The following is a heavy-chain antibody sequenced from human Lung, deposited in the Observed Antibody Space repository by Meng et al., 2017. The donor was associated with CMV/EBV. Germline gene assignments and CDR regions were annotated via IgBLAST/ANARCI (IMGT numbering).Heavy chain of an antibody. J-gene: IGHJ5*02. CDR3: ARTNYGDYNWFDP. CDR2: IYYSGST. V-gene: IGHV4-31*03. D-gene: IGHD4-17*01. CDR1: CGSISSVGFY. Sequence: VQLQESGPQLVKPSQTLSLTCTVSCGSISSVGFYWSWIRQHPGKGLEWIGYIYYSGSTYYNPSLRSRVAISIDTSKNQFSLKLTSVTAADTAVYFCARTNYGDYNWFDPWGQGTLVTVSS.